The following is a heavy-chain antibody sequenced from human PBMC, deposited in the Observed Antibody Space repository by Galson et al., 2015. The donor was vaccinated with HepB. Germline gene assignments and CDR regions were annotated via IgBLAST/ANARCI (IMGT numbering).Heavy chain of an antibody. J-gene: IGHJ4*02. CDR3: ARDLSPMIVVVYYFDY. CDR1: GFTFSSYA. D-gene: IGHD3-22*01. CDR2: ISYDGSNK. V-gene: IGHV3-30-3*01. Sequence: SLRLSCAASGFTFSSYAMHWVRQAPGKGLEWVAVISYDGSNKYYADSVKGRFTISRDNSKNTLYLQMNSLRAEDTAVYYCARDLSPMIVVVYYFDYWGQGTLVTVSS.